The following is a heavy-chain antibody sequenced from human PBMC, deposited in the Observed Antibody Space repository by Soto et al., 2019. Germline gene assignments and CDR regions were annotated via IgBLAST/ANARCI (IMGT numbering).Heavy chain of an antibody. CDR2: IDRSGST. J-gene: IGHJ4*02. V-gene: IGHV4-34*01. D-gene: IGHD1-26*01. CDR1: GESFSGYY. Sequence: SETLSLTCAVYGESFSGYYWSWIRQPPGEGLEWIGEIDRSGSTNYNPSLKSRVIISEDTSKNQFSLRLTSVTAADTAVYYCASAPIPGHQVEGQPPTSLTLAYWGQGTLVTVSS. CDR3: ASAPIPGHQVEGQPPTSLTLAY.